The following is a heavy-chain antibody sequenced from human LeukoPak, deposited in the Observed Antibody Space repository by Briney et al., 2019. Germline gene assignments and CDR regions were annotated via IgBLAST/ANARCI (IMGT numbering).Heavy chain of an antibody. D-gene: IGHD4-17*01. CDR1: GGTFSSYA. CDR2: IIPIFGTA. J-gene: IGHJ4*02. CDR3: ARGVTTRYYFDY. V-gene: IGHV1-69*05. Sequence: SVKVSCKASGGTFSSYAISWVRQAPGQGLEWMGGIIPIFGTANYAQKFQGRVTITTDESMSAAYMKLSSLRSEDTAVYYCARGVTTRYYFDYWGQGTLVTVSS.